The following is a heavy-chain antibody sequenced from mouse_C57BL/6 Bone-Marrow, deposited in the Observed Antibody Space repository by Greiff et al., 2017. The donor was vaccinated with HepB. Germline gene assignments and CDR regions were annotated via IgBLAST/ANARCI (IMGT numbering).Heavy chain of an antibody. V-gene: IGHV3-6*01. CDR1: GYSITSGYY. CDR3: ASECAY. J-gene: IGHJ3*01. CDR2: ISYDGSN. Sequence: EVKVEESGPGLVKPSQSLSLTCSVPGYSITSGYYWNWIRQFPGNKLEWMGYISYDGSNNYNPSLKNRISITRDTSKNQFFLKLNSVTTEDTATYYCASECAYWGQGTLVTVSA.